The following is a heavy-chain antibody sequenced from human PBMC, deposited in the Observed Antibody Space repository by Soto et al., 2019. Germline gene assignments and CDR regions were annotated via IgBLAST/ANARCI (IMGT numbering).Heavy chain of an antibody. CDR1: GGTFSSYA. V-gene: IGHV1-69*13. J-gene: IGHJ5*02. CDR3: ARGWGRGYSDWLDP. CDR2: IIPLFGTA. Sequence: GASVKVSCKASGGTFSSYAISWVRQAPGQGLECMGGIIPLFGTANYAHKIQGRVTITADASTSTAYMELRSLRSEETALYYCARGWGRGYSDWLDPATQGTVVTVAS. D-gene: IGHD3-22*01.